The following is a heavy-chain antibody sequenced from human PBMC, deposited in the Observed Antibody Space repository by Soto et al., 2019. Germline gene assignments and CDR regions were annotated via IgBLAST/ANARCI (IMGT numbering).Heavy chain of an antibody. D-gene: IGHD2-21*02. CDR3: TTHLTAYRTRDFDY. J-gene: IGHJ4*02. CDR1: GFTFSNAW. CDR2: IKSKTDGGTT. Sequence: EVQLVESGGGLVKPGGSLRLSCAASGFTFSNAWMSWVRQAPGTGLEWVGRIKSKTDGGTTDYAAPVKGRFTISRDDSKNTLYLQMNSLKTEDTAVYYCTTHLTAYRTRDFDYWGQGTLVAVSS. V-gene: IGHV3-15*01.